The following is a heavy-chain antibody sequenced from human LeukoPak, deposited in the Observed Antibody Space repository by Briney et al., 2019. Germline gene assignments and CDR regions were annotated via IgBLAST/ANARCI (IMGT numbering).Heavy chain of an antibody. V-gene: IGHV4-34*01. Sequence: SETLSLTCAVYGGSFSGYYWSWIRQPPGKGLEWIGEINHSGSTNYNPSLKSRVTISVDTSKNQFSLKLSSVTARDTAVYYCARGLYPPYDFWSGSKGNYYYMDVWGKGTTVTVSS. CDR2: INHSGST. CDR3: ARGLYPPYDFWSGSKGNYYYMDV. J-gene: IGHJ6*03. CDR1: GGSFSGYY. D-gene: IGHD3-3*01.